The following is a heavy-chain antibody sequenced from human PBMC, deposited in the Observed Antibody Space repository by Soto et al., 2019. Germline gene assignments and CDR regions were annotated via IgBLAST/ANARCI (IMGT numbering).Heavy chain of an antibody. Sequence: SETLSLTCTVSGGSVSSGSYYWSWIRQPPGKGLEWIGYIYYSGSTNYNPSLKSRVTISVDTSKNQFSLKLSSVTAADTAVYYCARVPRGYSYGHEVDYWGQGTLVTVSS. D-gene: IGHD5-18*01. J-gene: IGHJ4*02. CDR3: ARVPRGYSYGHEVDY. V-gene: IGHV4-61*01. CDR1: GGSVSSGSYY. CDR2: IYYSGST.